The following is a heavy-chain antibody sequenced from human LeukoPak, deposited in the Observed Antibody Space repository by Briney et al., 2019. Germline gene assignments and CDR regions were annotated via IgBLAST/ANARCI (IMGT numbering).Heavy chain of an antibody. Sequence: ASVKVSCKASGYTFTGHYMHWVRQAPGQGLEWMGWINPNSGGTNYAQKFQGRVTMTRDTSISTAYMELSRLRSDDTAVYYCARDTPYSSSSPFDYWGQGALVTVSS. J-gene: IGHJ4*02. V-gene: IGHV1-2*02. CDR1: GYTFTGHY. D-gene: IGHD6-6*01. CDR3: ARDTPYSSSSPFDY. CDR2: INPNSGGT.